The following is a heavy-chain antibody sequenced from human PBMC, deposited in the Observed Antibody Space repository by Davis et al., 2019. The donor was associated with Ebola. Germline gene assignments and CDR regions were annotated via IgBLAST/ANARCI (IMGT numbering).Heavy chain of an antibody. Sequence: ASVKVSCKASGYTFTSYDINWVRQAPGQGLEWMGWTNSKIGNIGYAQNFQGRVTMTRNTSISTDYLELSSLRSDDTAVYYCARGHHSSGWRGSLEYWGQGTLVTVSS. CDR3: ARGHHSSGWRGSLEY. CDR2: TNSKIGNI. D-gene: IGHD6-19*01. J-gene: IGHJ4*02. CDR1: GYTFTSYD. V-gene: IGHV1-8*01.